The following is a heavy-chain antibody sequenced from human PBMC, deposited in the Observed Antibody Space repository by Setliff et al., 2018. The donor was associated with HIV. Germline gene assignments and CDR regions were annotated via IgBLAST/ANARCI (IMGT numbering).Heavy chain of an antibody. CDR1: GYSISSGFY. CDR3: ARDAATVYANGWFDP. D-gene: IGHD2-8*01. Sequence: SETLSLTCAVSGYSISSGFYWGWIRQPPGKGLEWIGSIYHSGSTYYNPSLRSRVTISVDTSKNQFALKLSSVTAADTAVYYCARDAATVYANGWFDPWGQGTLVTVSS. J-gene: IGHJ5*02. V-gene: IGHV4-38-2*02. CDR2: IYHSGST.